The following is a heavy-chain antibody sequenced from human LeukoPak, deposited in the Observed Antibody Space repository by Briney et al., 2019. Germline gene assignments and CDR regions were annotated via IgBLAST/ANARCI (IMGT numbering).Heavy chain of an antibody. CDR2: IWYDASKK. CDR1: GFSFRNYG. CDR3: AKSENYDFWSGQVWDY. V-gene: IGHV3-33*06. Sequence: PGRSLRLSCAASGFSFRNYGMHWVRQAPGKGLEWVASIWYDASKKYYGDSVKGRFTISRDNSKNMLYLQMDSLRAEDTAVYNCAKSENYDFWSGQVWDYWGQGTLVTVSS. D-gene: IGHD3-3*01. J-gene: IGHJ4*02.